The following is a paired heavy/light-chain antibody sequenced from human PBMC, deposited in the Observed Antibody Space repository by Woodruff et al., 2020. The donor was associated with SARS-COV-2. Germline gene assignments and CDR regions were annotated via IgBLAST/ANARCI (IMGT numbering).Light chain of an antibody. V-gene: IGLV3-25*02. Sequence: SYELTQPPSVSVSPGQTARITCSGDALPKQYAYWYQQKPGQAPVLVIYKDSERPSGIPERFSGSSSGTTVTLTISGVQAEDEADYYCQSADSSGTYTVFGGGTKLTVL. CDR3: QSADSSGTYTV. CDR1: ALPKQY. CDR2: KDS. J-gene: IGLJ3*02.
Heavy chain of an antibody. CDR3: ATGPAQAYSSGWYSRWFDP. J-gene: IGHJ5*02. D-gene: IGHD6-19*01. Sequence: QVQLVQSGAEVKKPGASVKVSCKVSGYTLTELSMHWVRQAPGKGLEWMGGFDPEDGETIYAQKFQGRVTMTEDTSTDTAYMELSSLRSEDTAVYYCATGPAQAYSSGWYSRWFDPWGQGTLVTVSS. V-gene: IGHV1-24*01. CDR2: FDPEDGET. CDR1: GYTLTELS.